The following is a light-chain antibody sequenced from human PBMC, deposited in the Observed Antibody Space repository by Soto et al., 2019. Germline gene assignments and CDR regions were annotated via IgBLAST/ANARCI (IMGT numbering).Light chain of an antibody. CDR2: DAS. CDR3: QQFHNWPPIT. V-gene: IGKV3-15*01. Sequence: EIVLTQSPGTLSLSPGERATLSCRASQSVSSSYLAWYQQKPGQAPRLLISDASNRATGIPARFSGSGSGTEFTLTISSLQSEDFAVYYCQQFHNWPPITFGQGTRLEIK. J-gene: IGKJ5*01. CDR1: QSVSSSY.